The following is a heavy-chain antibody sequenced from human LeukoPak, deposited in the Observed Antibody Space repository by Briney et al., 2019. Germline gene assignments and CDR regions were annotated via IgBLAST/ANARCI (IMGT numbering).Heavy chain of an antibody. Sequence: ASVKVSCKASGYTFTGYYMHWVRQAPGQGLEWMGWINPNSGGTNYAQKFQGWVTMTRDTSISTAYMELSRLRSDDTAVYYCARAVREKQYNWFDPRGQGTLVTVSS. CDR2: INPNSGGT. V-gene: IGHV1-2*04. J-gene: IGHJ5*02. D-gene: IGHD3-10*01. CDR3: ARAVREKQYNWFDP. CDR1: GYTFTGYY.